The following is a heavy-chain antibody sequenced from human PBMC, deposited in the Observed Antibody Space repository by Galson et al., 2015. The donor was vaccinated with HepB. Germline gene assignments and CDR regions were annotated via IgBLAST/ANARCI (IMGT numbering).Heavy chain of an antibody. CDR2: LSYDGSNK. D-gene: IGHD2-2*02. V-gene: IGHV3-30-3*01. J-gene: IGHJ6*03. CDR3: ARVSCSGTSWYSYYYHYYMDD. Sequence: SLKLSCEASGFTFSSYAMHWVRQAPGKGLEWVAVLSYDGSNKYYADSVKGRFTISRDTSKNTLYLQMNSLRAEDTAVYYCARVSCSGTSWYSYYYHYYMDDWGKGTTVTVSS. CDR1: GFTFSSYA.